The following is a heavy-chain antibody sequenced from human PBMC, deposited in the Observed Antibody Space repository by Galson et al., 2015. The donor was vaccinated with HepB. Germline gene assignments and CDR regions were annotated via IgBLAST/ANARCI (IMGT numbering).Heavy chain of an antibody. V-gene: IGHV4-61*01. CDR2: FRFSGAI. D-gene: IGHD2/OR15-2a*01. CDR1: GVSLIDVPYY. CDR3: ARDAGYFGFGYSWLDP. Sequence: SETLSLTCNVSGVSLIDVPYYWSWIRQSPGKGLEWIGYFRFSGAITYNPSLKSRVTISVDTSKNQILLRMNSLTAADTAIYYCARDAGYFGFGYSWLDPWGPGVQVTVSS. J-gene: IGHJ5*02.